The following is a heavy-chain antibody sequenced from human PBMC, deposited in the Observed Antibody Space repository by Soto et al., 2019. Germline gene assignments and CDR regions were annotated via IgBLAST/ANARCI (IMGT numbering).Heavy chain of an antibody. CDR3: ARELMTTVTYFDY. CDR1: GFTFTDHY. CDR2: ARNRANSFTT. V-gene: IGHV3-72*01. D-gene: IGHD4-17*01. Sequence: EVQLVESGGGLVQPGGSLRLSCAASGFTFTDHYMDWVRQAPGRGLEWVGRARNRANSFTTEYAASVKGRFTIFRDDSKNSLFLQMSSLKTEDTAVYYCARELMTTVTYFDYWGQGTLVTVSS. J-gene: IGHJ4*02.